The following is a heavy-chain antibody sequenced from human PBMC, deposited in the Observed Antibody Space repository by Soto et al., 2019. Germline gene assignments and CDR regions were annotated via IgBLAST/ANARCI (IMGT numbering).Heavy chain of an antibody. CDR2: IKQDGSEK. CDR1: GFTFSSYW. J-gene: IGHJ4*02. V-gene: IGHV3-7*01. CDR3: AGGGCGFYY. D-gene: IGHD2-21*01. Sequence: EVQLVESGGGLVQPGGSLRLSCAASGFTFSSYWMSWVRQAPGKGLEWVAIIKQDGSEKYYVDSVKGRVTISRDNAKDSLYLKMNNLRAEDTAVYNCAGGGCGFYYWGQGTLVTVSS.